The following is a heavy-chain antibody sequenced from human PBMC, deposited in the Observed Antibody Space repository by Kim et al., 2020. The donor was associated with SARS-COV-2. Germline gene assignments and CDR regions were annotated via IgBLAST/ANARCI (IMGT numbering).Heavy chain of an antibody. V-gene: IGHV3-15*01. J-gene: IGHJ4*02. CDR2: IKSKTDGGTT. CDR1: GFTFSNAW. CDR3: TTALVVADTPDY. D-gene: IGHD2-15*01. Sequence: GGSLRPSCAASGFTFSNAWMSWVRQAPGKGLEWVGRIKSKTDGGTTDYAAPVKGRFTISRDDSKNTLYLQMNSLKTEDTAVYYCTTALVVADTPDYWGQGTLVTVSS.